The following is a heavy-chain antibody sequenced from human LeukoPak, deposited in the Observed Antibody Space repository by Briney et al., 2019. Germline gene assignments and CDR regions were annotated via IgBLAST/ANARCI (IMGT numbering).Heavy chain of an antibody. V-gene: IGHV3-33*01. CDR3: ARDKGNHPYNWFDP. J-gene: IGHJ5*02. CDR2: IWYDGSNK. Sequence: GRSLRLSCAASGFTFNNYAMHWVRQAPGKGLEWVTTIWYDGSNKYYGDSVKGRFTISRDNSKSTLYLQMNSLRAEDTAVYYCARDKGNHPYNWFDPWGQGTLVTVFS. CDR1: GFTFNNYA. D-gene: IGHD1-14*01.